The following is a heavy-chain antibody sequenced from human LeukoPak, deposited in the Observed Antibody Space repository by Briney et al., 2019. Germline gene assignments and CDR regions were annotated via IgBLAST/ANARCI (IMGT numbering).Heavy chain of an antibody. CDR1: GYTFTSYG. CDR2: ISAYNGNT. V-gene: IGHV1-18*01. D-gene: IGHD3-3*01. CDR3: AREAITIFGVIRTQTTYGPHRFDP. J-gene: IGHJ5*02. Sequence: ASVKVSCTASGYTFTSYGISWVRQAPGQGLEWMGWISAYNGNTNYAQTLQGRVTMTTDTSTSTAYMELSSLRSEDTAVYYCAREAITIFGVIRTQTTYGPHRFDPWGQGTLVTVSS.